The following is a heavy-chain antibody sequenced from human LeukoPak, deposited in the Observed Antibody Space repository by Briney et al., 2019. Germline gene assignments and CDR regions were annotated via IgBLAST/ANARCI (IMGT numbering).Heavy chain of an antibody. V-gene: IGHV1-3*01. J-gene: IGHJ4*02. CDR2: INAGNGNT. D-gene: IGHD4-17*01. CDR3: ARDLGADYGDSYIWY. Sequence: GASVKVSCKASGYTFTSYAMHWVRQAPGQRLEWMGWINAGNGNTKYSQEFQGRVTITRDTSASTAYMELRSLRSDDTAVYYCARDLGADYGDSYIWYWGQGTLVTVSS. CDR1: GYTFTSYA.